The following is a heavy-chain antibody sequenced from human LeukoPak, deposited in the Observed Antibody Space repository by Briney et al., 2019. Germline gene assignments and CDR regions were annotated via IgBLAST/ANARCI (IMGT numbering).Heavy chain of an antibody. J-gene: IGHJ4*02. V-gene: IGHV1-8*01. CDR2: MNPNSGNT. Sequence: ASVKVSCKASGYTFTSFDINWVRQATGQGLEWMGWMNPNSGNTGYAQKYQGRVTMNRNTSISTAYMELSSLRSEDTAVYYCARVKYCSSTSCYSAFDYWGQGTLVTVSS. D-gene: IGHD2-2*02. CDR1: GYTFTSFD. CDR3: ARVKYCSSTSCYSAFDY.